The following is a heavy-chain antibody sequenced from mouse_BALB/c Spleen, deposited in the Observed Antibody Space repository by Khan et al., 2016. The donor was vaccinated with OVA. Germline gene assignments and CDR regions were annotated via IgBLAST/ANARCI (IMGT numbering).Heavy chain of an antibody. D-gene: IGHD1-1*01. J-gene: IGHJ3*01. CDR3: ARRYCSWFAD. CDR2: INPSNGRT. V-gene: IGHV1S81*02. Sequence: QVQLQQSGAELVKPGASVKLSCKTSGYTFTVYWMHWVKQRPGQGLEWIGEINPSNGRTNYNEKFKRKATLTVDKSSSTAYIQLSSLTSEDSAVYYGARRYCSWFADWGQGTLVSVSA. CDR1: GYTFTVYW.